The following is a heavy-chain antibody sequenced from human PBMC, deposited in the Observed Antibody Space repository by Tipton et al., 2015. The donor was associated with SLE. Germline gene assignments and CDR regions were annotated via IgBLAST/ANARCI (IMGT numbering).Heavy chain of an antibody. V-gene: IGHV3-49*03. D-gene: IGHD6-13*01. CDR3: ARSLNIAAASFDF. Sequence: RSLRLSCATSGFTFGEYGMSWFRQAPGKGLEWIAFIRSNLYGGTTQYAAAVTGRFTVSRDDSRSILYLHMNRLKTEDTGLYFCARSLNIAAASFDFWGQGTMVTVSS. J-gene: IGHJ3*01. CDR2: IRSNLYGGTT. CDR1: GFTFGEYG.